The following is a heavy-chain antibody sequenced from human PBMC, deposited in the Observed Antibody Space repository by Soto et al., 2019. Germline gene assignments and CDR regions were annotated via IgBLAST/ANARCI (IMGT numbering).Heavy chain of an antibody. CDR2: MKKDGSEK. Sequence: VGSLRLSCAASGFSFGDYWMSWVRQAPGKGLEWVAHMKKDGSEKYYVDSVKGRFTVSRDNTKSSLYLQMSSLRAEDTAVYYCAKLGSGYYTGLYFDYWGQGTLVTVSS. CDR3: AKLGSGYYTGLYFDY. J-gene: IGHJ4*02. D-gene: IGHD3-3*01. CDR1: GFSFGDYW. V-gene: IGHV3-7*03.